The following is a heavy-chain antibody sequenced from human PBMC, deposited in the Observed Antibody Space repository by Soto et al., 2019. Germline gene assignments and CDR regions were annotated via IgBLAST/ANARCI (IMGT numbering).Heavy chain of an antibody. CDR3: ARGVPGVNLPPDAFDI. V-gene: IGHV3-48*03. D-gene: IGHD3-10*01. CDR1: GFTFSSYE. CDR2: ISSSGSTI. J-gene: IGHJ3*02. Sequence: GGSLRLSCAASGFTFSSYEMNWVRQAPGKGLEWVSYISSSGSTIYYADSVKGRFTISRDNAKNSLYLQMNSLRAEDTAVYYCARGVPGVNLPPDAFDIWGQGTVVTVSS.